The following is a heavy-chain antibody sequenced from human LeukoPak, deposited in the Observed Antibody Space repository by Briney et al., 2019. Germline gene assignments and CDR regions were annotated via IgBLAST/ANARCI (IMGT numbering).Heavy chain of an antibody. Sequence: SGGSLRLSCAASGFTFSSYAMSWVRQAPGKGLEWVSAISGSGGSTYYADSVKGRFTISRDNSKNTLYLQMNSLRAEDTAVYYCATPTRPITGTHDFDYWGQGTLVTVSS. CDR2: ISGSGGST. V-gene: IGHV3-23*01. CDR3: ATPTRPITGTHDFDY. CDR1: GFTFSSYA. D-gene: IGHD1-20*01. J-gene: IGHJ4*02.